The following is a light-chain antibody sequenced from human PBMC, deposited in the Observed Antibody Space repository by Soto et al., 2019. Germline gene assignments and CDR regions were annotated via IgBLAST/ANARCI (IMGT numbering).Light chain of an antibody. V-gene: IGLV8-61*01. CDR2: STN. J-gene: IGLJ2*01. CDR1: SGSVSTSYH. CDR3: VLYMGSGIWV. Sequence: QAVVTQEPSLSVSPGGTVTLTCGLRSGSVSTSYHPSWYQQTPGQTPRTLIYSTNTRSSGVPDRFSGSILGNKAALTITGAQAEDESDYYCVLYMGSGIWVFGGGTKLTVL.